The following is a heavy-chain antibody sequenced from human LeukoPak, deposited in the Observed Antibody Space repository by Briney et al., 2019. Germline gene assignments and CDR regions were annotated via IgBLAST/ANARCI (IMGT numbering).Heavy chain of an antibody. Sequence: GGSLRLSCAASGFTFSSYEMNWVRQAPGKGLEWVSYISSSGSTIYYADSVKGRLTISRDNAKNSLYLQMSSLRAEDTAVYYCARVSSGSYYILDYWGQGTLVTVSS. V-gene: IGHV3-48*03. CDR1: GFTFSSYE. J-gene: IGHJ4*02. D-gene: IGHD1-26*01. CDR2: ISSSGSTI. CDR3: ARVSSGSYYILDY.